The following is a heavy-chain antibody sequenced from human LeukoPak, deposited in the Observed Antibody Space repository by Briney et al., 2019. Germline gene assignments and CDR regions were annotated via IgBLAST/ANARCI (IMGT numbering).Heavy chain of an antibody. CDR3: ARARGRKWHIVVVTAHEYFQH. CDR1: GYTFTSYG. V-gene: IGHV1-18*01. J-gene: IGHJ1*01. CDR2: ISAYNGNT. D-gene: IGHD2-21*02. Sequence: ASVKVSCKASGYTFTSYGISWVRQAPGQGLEWMGWISAYNGNTNYAQKLQGRVTMTTDTSTSTAYMELRSLRSDDTAVYYCARARGRKWHIVVVTAHEYFQHWGQGTLVTVSS.